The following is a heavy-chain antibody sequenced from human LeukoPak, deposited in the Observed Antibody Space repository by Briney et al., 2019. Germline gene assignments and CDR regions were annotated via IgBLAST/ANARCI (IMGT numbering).Heavy chain of an antibody. CDR1: GFTFSSYW. CDR2: INHNGNVN. CDR3: ARGEGAQDLKDYYYGMDV. D-gene: IGHD1-26*01. Sequence: GGSLRLSCAASGFTFSSYWMNWARQAPGKGLEWVASINHNGNVNYYVDSVKGRFTISRDNAKNSLYLQMSNLGAEDTAVYYCARGEGAQDLKDYYYGMDVWGQGTTVTVSS. J-gene: IGHJ6*02. V-gene: IGHV3-7*03.